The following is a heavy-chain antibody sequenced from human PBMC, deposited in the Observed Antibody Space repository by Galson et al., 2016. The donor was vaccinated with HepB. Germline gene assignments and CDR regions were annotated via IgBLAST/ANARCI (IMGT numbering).Heavy chain of an antibody. V-gene: IGHV3-30*18. J-gene: IGHJ3*02. Sequence: SLRLSCAASGFSFNNYGMHWVRQVPGKGLEWVAVISYDGGNKYYADSVKGRFTISRDNSKNTLFLQMNSLRTEDTAVYCCAKLPGAAAATSDPFDIWGQGTMVTVS. CDR1: GFSFNNYG. D-gene: IGHD6-13*01. CDR3: AKLPGAAAATSDPFDI. CDR2: ISYDGGNK.